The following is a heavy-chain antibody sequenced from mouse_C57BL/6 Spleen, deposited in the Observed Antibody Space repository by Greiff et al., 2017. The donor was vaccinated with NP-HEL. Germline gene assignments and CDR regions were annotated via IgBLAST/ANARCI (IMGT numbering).Heavy chain of an antibody. J-gene: IGHJ1*03. V-gene: IGHV1-22*01. CDR3: NYGSRDWYFDV. CDR2: INPNNGGT. CDR1: GYTFTDYN. Sequence: EVQLQQSGPELVKPGASVKMSCKASGYTFTDYNMHWVKQSHGKSLEWIGYINPNNGGTSYNQKFKGKATLTVNKSSSTAYMELRSLTSEDYAVYYGNYGSRDWYFDVWGTGTTVTVSS. D-gene: IGHD1-1*01.